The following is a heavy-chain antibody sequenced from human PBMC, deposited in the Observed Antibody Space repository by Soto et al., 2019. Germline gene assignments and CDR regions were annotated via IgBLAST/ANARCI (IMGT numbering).Heavy chain of an antibody. CDR1: GFTVSTNY. V-gene: IGHV3-53*01. CDR3: GRGHGGGGGCSAGWWMDV. Sequence: GGSLRLSCAASGFTVSTNYMTWVRQAPGKGLEWVSIIYSGGATYYADSVKGRFTISRDSSENTVYLHMNSLRAEDTAVYYCGRGHGGGGGCSAGWWMDVGGEGTTTTFP. CDR2: IYSGGAT. J-gene: IGHJ6*02. D-gene: IGHD2-15*01.